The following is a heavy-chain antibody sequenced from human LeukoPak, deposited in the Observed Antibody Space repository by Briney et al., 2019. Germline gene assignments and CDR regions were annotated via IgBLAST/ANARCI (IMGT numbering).Heavy chain of an antibody. CDR3: VKGRWLQSYFFAY. J-gene: IGHJ4*02. CDR1: GFTFSSNA. V-gene: IGHV3-23*01. CDR2: ITGGGGST. D-gene: IGHD5-12*01. Sequence: GGSLRLSCAASGFTFSSNAMSWVRQAPGKGLEWVSTITGGGGSTYYADSVKGRFTISRDNSKSTLYLQMNSLRAEDTDVYYCVKGRWLQSYFFAYWGKGTLVTVSS.